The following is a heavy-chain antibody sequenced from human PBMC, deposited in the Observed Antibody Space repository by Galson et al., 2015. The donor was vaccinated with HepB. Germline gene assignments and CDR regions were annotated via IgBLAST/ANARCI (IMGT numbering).Heavy chain of an antibody. CDR3: ARDTSPKIQLWQPGPYYFDY. CDR2: ISSSSSTI. D-gene: IGHD5-18*01. J-gene: IGHJ4*02. V-gene: IGHV3-48*01. CDR1: GFTFSSYS. Sequence: SLRLSCAASGFTFSSYSMNWVRQAPGKGLEWVSYISSSSSTIYYADSVKGRFTISRDNAKNSLYLQMNSLRAEDTAVYYCARDTSPKIQLWQPGPYYFDYWGQGTLVTVSS.